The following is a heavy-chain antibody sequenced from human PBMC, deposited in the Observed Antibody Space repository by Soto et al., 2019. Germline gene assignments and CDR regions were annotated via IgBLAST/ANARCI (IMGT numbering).Heavy chain of an antibody. CDR1: GGSISSYY. J-gene: IGHJ4*02. CDR2: IYYSGST. Sequence: SETLSLTCTVSGGSISSYYWSWIRQPPGKGLEWIGYIYYSGSTNYNPSLKSRVTISVDTSKNQFSLKLSSVTAADTAVYYCARHSSGRTYYFDYWGQGTLVTVSS. V-gene: IGHV4-59*08. D-gene: IGHD6-19*01. CDR3: ARHSSGRTYYFDY.